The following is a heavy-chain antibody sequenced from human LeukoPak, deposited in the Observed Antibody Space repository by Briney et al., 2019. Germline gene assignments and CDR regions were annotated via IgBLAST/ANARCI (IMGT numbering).Heavy chain of an antibody. CDR1: GGSISSSSYY. J-gene: IGHJ4*02. D-gene: IGHD1-26*01. Sequence: SETLSLTCTVSGGSISSSSYYWGWIRQPPGKGLEWIGSIYYSGSTYYNPSLKSRVTISVDTSENQFSLKLSSVTAADTAVYYCARPQKGSYRWLYFDYWGQGTLVTVSS. CDR3: ARPQKGSYRWLYFDY. CDR2: IYYSGST. V-gene: IGHV4-39*01.